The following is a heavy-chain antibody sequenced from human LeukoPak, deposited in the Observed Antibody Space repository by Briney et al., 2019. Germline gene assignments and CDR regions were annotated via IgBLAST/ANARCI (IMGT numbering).Heavy chain of an antibody. Sequence: ASVKVSCKASGYTFTGYHIHWVRQAPGQGLEWMSSINLNTAGTEYPQKFQGRVTATRDTPVTTAYMELSTLTYDDTATYYCAIEPTGSGHPGDVWGQGTMVTVSS. D-gene: IGHD6-19*01. CDR3: AIEPTGSGHPGDV. J-gene: IGHJ3*01. CDR1: GYTFTGYH. V-gene: IGHV1-2*02. CDR2: INLNTAGT.